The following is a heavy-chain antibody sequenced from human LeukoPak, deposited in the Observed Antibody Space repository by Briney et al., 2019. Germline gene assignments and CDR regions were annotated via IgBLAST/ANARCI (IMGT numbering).Heavy chain of an antibody. CDR2: IYSGGTT. Sequence: GGSLRLSCAASGFTFSSYAMHWVRQAPGKGLEWVSVIYSGGTTYYADSVKGRFTISRDNSKNTLYLQMNSLRAEDTAVYYCARVRYYYDSGSYGMDVWGQGTTVTVSS. CDR3: ARVRYYYDSGSYGMDV. J-gene: IGHJ6*02. V-gene: IGHV3-53*01. D-gene: IGHD3-10*01. CDR1: GFTFSSYA.